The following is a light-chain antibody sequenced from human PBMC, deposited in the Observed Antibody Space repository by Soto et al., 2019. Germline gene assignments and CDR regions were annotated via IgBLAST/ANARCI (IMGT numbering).Light chain of an antibody. Sequence: EIVLTQSPGTLSLSPGERATLSCRATQSVSSYLAWYQQKPGQTPRLLIYGASARATGIPDRFSGSGSGTDYTLTISRLEPEDFAVYYCQQRSNWLGTFGGGTKVDIK. V-gene: IGKV3D-20*02. CDR2: GAS. CDR1: QSVSSY. J-gene: IGKJ4*01. CDR3: QQRSNWLGT.